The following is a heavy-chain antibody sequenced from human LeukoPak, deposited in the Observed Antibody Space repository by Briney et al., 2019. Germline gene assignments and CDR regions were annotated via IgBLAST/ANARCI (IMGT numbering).Heavy chain of an antibody. D-gene: IGHD2-8*01. V-gene: IGHV1-18*01. CDR1: DYTFTNYG. CDR2: ISAYNGKT. J-gene: IGHJ4*02. Sequence: ASVKVSCKASDYTFTNYGISWVRQAPGQGLEWMGWISAYNGKTYYAQKFQDRVTVTTDTSTSTAYMDLRSLRSDDTAVYYCARTNLDCKSGVCYDYWGQGTPVTVSS. CDR3: ARTNLDCKSGVCYDY.